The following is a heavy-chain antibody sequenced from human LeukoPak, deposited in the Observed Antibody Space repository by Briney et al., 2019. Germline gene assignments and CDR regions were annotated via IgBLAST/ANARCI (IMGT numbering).Heavy chain of an antibody. CDR2: IYYSGST. Sequence: SETLSLTCTVSGGSISSSSYYWGWIRQPPGKGLEWIGSIYYSGSTYYNPSLKSRVTISVDTSKNQFSLKLSPVTAADTAVYYCASPSVPAAIYYYMDVWGKGTTVTVSS. CDR1: GGSISSSSYY. V-gene: IGHV4-39*01. J-gene: IGHJ6*03. CDR3: ASPSVPAAIYYYMDV. D-gene: IGHD2-2*01.